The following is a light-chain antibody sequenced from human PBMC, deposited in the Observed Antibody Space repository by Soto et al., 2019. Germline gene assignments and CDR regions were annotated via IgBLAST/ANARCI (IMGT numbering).Light chain of an antibody. V-gene: IGLV2-14*01. Sequence: QSALTQPASVSGSPGQSITISCTGTSSDVGGYNYVSWYQQHPGKAPKLMIYEVSNRPSGVSNRFSGSKSGNTASLTISGLQAEDEADYYRSSYTSSSTYVVFGGGTKVTVL. CDR1: SSDVGGYNY. J-gene: IGLJ2*01. CDR3: SSYTSSSTYVV. CDR2: EVS.